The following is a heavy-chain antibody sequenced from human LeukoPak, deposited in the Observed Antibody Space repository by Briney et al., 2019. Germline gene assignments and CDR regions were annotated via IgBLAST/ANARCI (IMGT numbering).Heavy chain of an antibody. Sequence: PSETLSLTCTVSGGSISSSSYYWGWIRQPPGKGLEWIGSIYYSGSTYYNPSLKSRVTISVDTSKNQFSLKLSSVTAADTAVYYCARVRTAMVWNSDAFDIWGQGTMVTVSS. CDR1: GGSISSSSYY. CDR2: IYYSGST. CDR3: ARVRTAMVWNSDAFDI. D-gene: IGHD5-18*01. V-gene: IGHV4-39*07. J-gene: IGHJ3*02.